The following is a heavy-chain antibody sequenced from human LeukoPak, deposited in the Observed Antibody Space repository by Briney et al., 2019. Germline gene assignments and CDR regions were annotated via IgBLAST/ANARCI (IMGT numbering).Heavy chain of an antibody. J-gene: IGHJ4*02. CDR3: ARGVGHYYDSRDY. CDR1: GLTFSSYS. D-gene: IGHD3-22*01. Sequence: PGGSLRLSCAASGLTFSSYSMNWVRQAPGKGLEWVSSISSSSSYIYYADSVKGRFTISRDNAKNSLYLQMNSLRAEDTAVYYCARGVGHYYDSRDYWGQGTLVTVSS. CDR2: ISSSSSYI. V-gene: IGHV3-21*01.